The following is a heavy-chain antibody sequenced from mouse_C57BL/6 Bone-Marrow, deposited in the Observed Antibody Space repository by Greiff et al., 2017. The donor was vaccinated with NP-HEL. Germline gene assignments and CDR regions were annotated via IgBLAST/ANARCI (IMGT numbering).Heavy chain of an antibody. V-gene: IGHV1-82*01. Sequence: QVQLQQSGPELVKPGASVKISCKASGYAFSSSWMNWVKQRPGKGLEWLGRIFPGDGATNYNGKFKGQATLPADNSSSTAYMQLSSLRSKDSAVYFCARGGGLTGAWFAYWGQGTLVTVSA. CDR3: ARGGGLTGAWFAY. J-gene: IGHJ3*01. D-gene: IGHD4-1*01. CDR1: GYAFSSSW. CDR2: IFPGDGAT.